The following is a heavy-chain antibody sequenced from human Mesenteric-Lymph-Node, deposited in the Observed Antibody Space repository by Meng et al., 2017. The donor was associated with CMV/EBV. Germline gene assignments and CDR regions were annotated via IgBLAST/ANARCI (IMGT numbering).Heavy chain of an antibody. CDR3: ARRSYYASGGPWSSGFDP. J-gene: IGHJ5*02. CDR2: IYPGDSES. CDR1: GYSFSTYW. V-gene: IGHV5-51*01. D-gene: IGHD3-10*01. Sequence: GESLKISCQGSGYSFSTYWIGWVRQMPGKGLEWMGVIYPGDSESRYSPTFQGQVTMSADKSISTAFLQWSSLKASDTAMYYCARRSYYASGGPWSSGFDPWGQGTLVTVSS.